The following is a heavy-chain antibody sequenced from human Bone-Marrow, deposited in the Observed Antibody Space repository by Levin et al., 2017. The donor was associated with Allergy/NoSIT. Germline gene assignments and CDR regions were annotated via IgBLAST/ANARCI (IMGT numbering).Heavy chain of an antibody. D-gene: IGHD2-21*01. CDR2: IYWDDEK. CDR3: AHLKVKRRSVLPTWFDA. J-gene: IGHJ5*02. Sequence: ESGPTLVKPTQTLTLTCTFSGLSVNSNGVGVGWIRQSPGKALEWLALIYWDDEKHYSPSLMNRLTITKDTSKNQVVLRMTNMFDVDTATYFCAHLKVKRRSVLPTWFDAWGQGILVIVSS. CDR1: GLSVNSNGVG. V-gene: IGHV2-5*02.